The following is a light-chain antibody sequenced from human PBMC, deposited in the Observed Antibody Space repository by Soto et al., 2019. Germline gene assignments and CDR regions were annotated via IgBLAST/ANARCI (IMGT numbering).Light chain of an antibody. CDR1: QDIRNF. V-gene: IGKV1-33*01. CDR2: DAS. Sequence: DIQMTQSPSSLSASVGDRFTVTCQASQDIRNFLNWYQQKAGKAPRLLIYDASHLQTGVPSRFSGSGSGTDFTFTISSLQPEDIATYYCQQYGDFPPLTFGGGTKVDIK. CDR3: QQYGDFPPLT. J-gene: IGKJ4*01.